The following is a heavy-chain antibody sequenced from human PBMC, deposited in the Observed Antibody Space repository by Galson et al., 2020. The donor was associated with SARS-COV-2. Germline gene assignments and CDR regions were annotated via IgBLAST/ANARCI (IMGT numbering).Heavy chain of an antibody. J-gene: IGHJ5*02. Sequence: SQASETLSLTCAVYGGSFSGYYWSWIRQPPGKGLEWIGEINHSGSTNYNPSLKSRVTISVDTSKNQFSLKLSSVTAADTAVYYCARARVVVPAARMWSNWFDPWGQGTLVTVSS. CDR2: INHSGST. D-gene: IGHD2-2*01. CDR1: GGSFSGYY. CDR3: ARARVVVPAARMWSNWFDP. V-gene: IGHV4-34*01.